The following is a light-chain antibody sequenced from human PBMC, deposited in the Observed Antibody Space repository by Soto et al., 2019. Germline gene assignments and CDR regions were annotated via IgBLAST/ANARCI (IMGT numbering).Light chain of an antibody. CDR1: SSNIGSKY. CDR3: AAWDAGVSGPA. J-gene: IGLJ2*01. V-gene: IGLV1-47*01. Sequence: QSVLTQPPSASGTPGQRVTISCSGSSSNIGSKYVYWYQQLPGTAPKLLMYRNNQRPSGVPDRFSGSKSGTSASLAISGLRSEDEADYHCAAWDAGVSGPAFGGGTKLTVL. CDR2: RNN.